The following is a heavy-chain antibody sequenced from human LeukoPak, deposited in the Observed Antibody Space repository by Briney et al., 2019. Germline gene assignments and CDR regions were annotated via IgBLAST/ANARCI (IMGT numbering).Heavy chain of an antibody. CDR2: TYYRSKWYN. D-gene: IGHD3-10*01. J-gene: IGHJ5*02. CDR3: ARDGNPKGRAWQNGSAP. Sequence: SQTLSLTCAISGDSVSSDTTAWNWIRQSPSRGLEWLGRTYYRSKWYNDYALSVKSRITINPDTSKNQFSLQLNSVTPEDTAAYYCARDGNPKGRAWQNGSAPWGQEPWS. CDR1: GDSVSSDTTA. V-gene: IGHV6-1*01.